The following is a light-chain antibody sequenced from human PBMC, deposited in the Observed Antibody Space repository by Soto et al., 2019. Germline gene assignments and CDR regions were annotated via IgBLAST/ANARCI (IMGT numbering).Light chain of an antibody. J-gene: IGKJ4*01. CDR3: QQCAHSPLT. V-gene: IGKV3-20*01. CDR2: DAS. CDR1: QSVGNNY. Sequence: EIGLTQSQGTLSLSPGEGATRSCRASQSVGNNYLAWYQQKPGQAPRLLIYDASSRATGIPDRFSGSGSGTDFTLTIRRLEPEDFAVYYCQQCAHSPLTFGGGTKVEIK.